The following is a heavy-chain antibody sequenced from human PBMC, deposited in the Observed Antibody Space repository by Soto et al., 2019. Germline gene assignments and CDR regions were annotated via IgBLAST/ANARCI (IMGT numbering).Heavy chain of an antibody. J-gene: IGHJ6*02. CDR3: ARDPSLTSYYYYYGMDV. Sequence: QVQLVQSGAEVQKPGSSVKVSCKASGGTFSSYAISWVRQAPGQGLEWMGGIIPIFGTANYAQKFQGRVTITADKSTSTAYMELSSLRSEDTAVYYCARDPSLTSYYYYYGMDVWGQGTTVTVSS. CDR2: IIPIFGTA. V-gene: IGHV1-69*06. CDR1: GGTFSSYA.